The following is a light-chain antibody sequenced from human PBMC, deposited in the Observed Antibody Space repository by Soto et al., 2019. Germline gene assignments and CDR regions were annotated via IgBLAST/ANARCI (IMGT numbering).Light chain of an antibody. Sequence: DIQLTQSPSTLSGSVGDRVTITCRASQTISSWLAWYKQKPGKAPTLLSYKASTLKSGVPSRFRGSGSGTEFTLTISSLQPDDFETYYCQHYNSYSEAFGQGTKVDIK. CDR3: QHYNSYSEA. CDR2: KAS. CDR1: QTISSW. J-gene: IGKJ1*01. V-gene: IGKV1-5*03.